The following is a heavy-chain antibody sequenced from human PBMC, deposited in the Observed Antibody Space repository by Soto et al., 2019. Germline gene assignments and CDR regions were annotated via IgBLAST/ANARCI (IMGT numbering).Heavy chain of an antibody. D-gene: IGHD3-22*01. Sequence: PRGSLLLSCASSVFTFSTNSLHWARQAPGKGLEWISYISSTGRTKYYADSVKGRFTISRDNGKNSLYLEMNSLRDEDTAVYYCARLWADSSGYFLNDFDYWGQGTMVTVSS. CDR3: ARLWADSSGYFLNDFDY. J-gene: IGHJ4*02. CDR2: ISSTGRTK. CDR1: VFTFSTNS. V-gene: IGHV3-48*02.